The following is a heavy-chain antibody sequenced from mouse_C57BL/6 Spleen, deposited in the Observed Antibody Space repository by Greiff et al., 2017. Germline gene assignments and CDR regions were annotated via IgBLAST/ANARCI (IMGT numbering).Heavy chain of an antibody. CDR3: ARDHGYCSIYYFDY. CDR2: ISDGGSYT. Sequence: EVHLVESGGGLVKPGGSLKLSCAASGFTFSSYAMSWVRQTPEKRLEWVATISDGGSYTYYPDNVKGRFTISRDNAKNNLYLQMSHLKSEDTAMYYCARDHGYCSIYYFDYWGQGTTLTVSS. CDR1: GFTFSSYA. J-gene: IGHJ2*01. D-gene: IGHD1-1*01. V-gene: IGHV5-4*01.